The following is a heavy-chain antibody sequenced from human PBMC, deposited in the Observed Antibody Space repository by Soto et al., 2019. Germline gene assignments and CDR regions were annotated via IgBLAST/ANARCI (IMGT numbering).Heavy chain of an antibody. CDR3: AKSSTCIAVWVNLFAP. CDR1: GFTFSSYA. V-gene: IGHV3-23*01. J-gene: IGHJ5*02. CDR2: ISGSGGST. Sequence: SLRLSCAASGFTFSSYAMSWVRQAPGKGLEWVSAISGSGGSTYYADSVKGRFTISSDNSKNTLYLQMNSLRAEDTAVYYCAKSSTCIAVWVNLFAPCGQGTLVTVSS. D-gene: IGHD6-19*01.